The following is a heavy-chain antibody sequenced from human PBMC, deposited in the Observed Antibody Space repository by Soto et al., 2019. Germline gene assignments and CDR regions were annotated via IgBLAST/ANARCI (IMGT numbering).Heavy chain of an antibody. V-gene: IGHV3-48*03. D-gene: IGHD4-17*01. CDR2: IGNTI. CDR1: GFPFTKYA. J-gene: IGHJ3*02. CDR3: TRSKYGDYASAFEI. Sequence: PGGSLRLSCAASGFPFTKYAMSWVRQAPGKGLEWVSYIGNTIYYADSVKGRFTISRDNAKNALYLQMNSLRAEDTAVYYCTRSKYGDYASAFEIWGQGTMVTVSS.